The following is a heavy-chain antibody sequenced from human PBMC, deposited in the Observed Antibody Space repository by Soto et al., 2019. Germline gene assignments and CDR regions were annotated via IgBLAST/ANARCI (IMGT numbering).Heavy chain of an antibody. Sequence: QVQLVQSGAVVKKPGSSVKVSCKASGGTFSSYAISWVRQAPGQGLEWMGGIIPIFGTANYAQKFQGRVTITADESTSTAYMELSSLRSEDTAVYYCARGWNYYDSSGYYFDYWGQGTLVTVSS. CDR3: ARGWNYYDSSGYYFDY. CDR1: GGTFSSYA. D-gene: IGHD3-22*01. V-gene: IGHV1-69*12. J-gene: IGHJ4*02. CDR2: IIPIFGTA.